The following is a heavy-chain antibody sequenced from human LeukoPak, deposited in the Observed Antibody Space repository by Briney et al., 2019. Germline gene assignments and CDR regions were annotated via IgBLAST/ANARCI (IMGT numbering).Heavy chain of an antibody. D-gene: IGHD2-2*02. V-gene: IGHV3-30*14. J-gene: IGHJ4*02. CDR2: ISYDGSNK. CDR1: GFTFSSSA. CDR3: ARAHFDDCSSTSCYTFDY. Sequence: PGGSLRLSCAASGFTFSSSAMHWVRQAPDKGLEWVAVISYDGSNKYYADSVKGRFTTSRDDSKNTLYLQMNSLRAEDTAVYYCARAHFDDCSSTSCYTFDYWGQGTLVTVSS.